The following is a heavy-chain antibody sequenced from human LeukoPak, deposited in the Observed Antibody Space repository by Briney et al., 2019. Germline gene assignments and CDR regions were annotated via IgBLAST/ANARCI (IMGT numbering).Heavy chain of an antibody. CDR3: ARRRYYDSTGYFE. D-gene: IGHD3-22*01. CDR2: SYHSGRT. Sequence: SETLSLTCAVSGDYISSSSYYWGWIRQSPGTGLEWIGDSYHSGRTYYNPSLKSRVAISIDTSKNQFSLRLRSMTAADTAVFYCARRRYYDSTGYFEWGRGTLVTVSS. J-gene: IGHJ1*01. V-gene: IGHV4-39*01. CDR1: GDYISSSSYY.